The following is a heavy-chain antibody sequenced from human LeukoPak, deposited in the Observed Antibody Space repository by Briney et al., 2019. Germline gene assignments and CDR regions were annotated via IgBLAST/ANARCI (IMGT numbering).Heavy chain of an antibody. V-gene: IGHV3-72*01. Sequence: GGSLRLSCAASGFTFSDHYMDWVRQAPGKGLEWVGRTRNKANSYTTEYAASVKGRFTISRDDSKNSLYLQMNSLRAEDTAVYYCAKEPGITYTGYSSGWPFIPDDYWGQGTLVTVSS. CDR1: GFTFSDHY. D-gene: IGHD6-19*01. J-gene: IGHJ4*02. CDR2: TRNKANSYTT. CDR3: AKEPGITYTGYSSGWPFIPDDY.